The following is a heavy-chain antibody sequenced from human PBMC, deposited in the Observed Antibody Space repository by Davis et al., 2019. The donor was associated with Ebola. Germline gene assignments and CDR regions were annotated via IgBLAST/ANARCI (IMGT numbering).Heavy chain of an antibody. CDR3: ARGGGYGGYGMDV. J-gene: IGHJ6*02. CDR2: INHSGRT. CDR1: GVSFSGYY. V-gene: IGHV4-34*01. Sequence: MPGESLRLSCAVYGVSFSGYYWNWIRQPPGKGLEWIGEINHSGRTNYNPSLKSRVTMSVDTSKNQFSLRVRSVTAADTAVYYCARGGGYGGYGMDVWGQGTTVTVSS. D-gene: IGHD6-25*01.